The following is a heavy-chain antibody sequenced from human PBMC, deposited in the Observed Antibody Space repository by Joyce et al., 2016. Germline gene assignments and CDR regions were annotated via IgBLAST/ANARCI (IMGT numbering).Heavy chain of an antibody. Sequence: QVQLVQSGSEVKKPGAAVEVSCKADGYIFTTYGISWGRQATGQGFEWMGWISAHHGNTKYAQKFQGRVTMTIDTSTSTAYMELESLRSDDTAVYYCARDIHYYNSSGYYWGAFDIWGQGTMVSVSS. CDR1: GYIFTTYG. J-gene: IGHJ3*02. V-gene: IGHV1-18*01. D-gene: IGHD3-22*01. CDR3: ARDIHYYNSSGYYWGAFDI. CDR2: ISAHHGNT.